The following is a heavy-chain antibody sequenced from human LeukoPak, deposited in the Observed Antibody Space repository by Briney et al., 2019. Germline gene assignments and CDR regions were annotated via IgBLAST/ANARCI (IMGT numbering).Heavy chain of an antibody. V-gene: IGHV1-69*05. CDR1: GGTFSSYA. CDR2: IIPIFGTA. D-gene: IGHD2-2*01. J-gene: IGHJ4*02. CDR3: ARGQYAVAPAAIESPLDY. Sequence: ASVKVSCKASGGTFSSYAISWVRQAPGQGLEWMGGIIPIFGTANYAQKFQGRVTITTDESTSTAYMELSSLGSEDTAVYYCARGQYAVAPAAIESPLDYWGQGTLVTVSS.